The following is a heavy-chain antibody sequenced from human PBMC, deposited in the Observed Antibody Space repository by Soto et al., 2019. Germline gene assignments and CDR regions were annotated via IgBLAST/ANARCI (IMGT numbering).Heavy chain of an antibody. CDR3: ATSRWQQLVPYYYYGMDV. Sequence: PGGSLRLSCAASGFTFGSYAMSWVRQAPGKGLEWVSSMNGGGGSTYYAESVQGRFTISRDNSKNSLYLQMNSLRAEDTAVYYCATSRWQQLVPYYYYGMDVWGQGTTVTVSS. D-gene: IGHD6-13*01. CDR1: GFTFGSYA. J-gene: IGHJ6*02. V-gene: IGHV3-23*01. CDR2: MNGGGGST.